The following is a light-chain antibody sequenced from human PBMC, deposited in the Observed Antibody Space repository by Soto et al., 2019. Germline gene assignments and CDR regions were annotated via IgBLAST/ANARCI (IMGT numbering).Light chain of an antibody. Sequence: EIVLTQSPGTLSLSPGERATLSCRASQSISSSYLAWHQQKSGQAPRLLIYGASSRATGVPDRFSGSGSGTDFTLTISRLEPEEFAVYYCQQYGMSPWTFGQGTKVEIK. CDR3: QQYGMSPWT. CDR1: QSISSSY. V-gene: IGKV3-20*01. CDR2: GAS. J-gene: IGKJ1*01.